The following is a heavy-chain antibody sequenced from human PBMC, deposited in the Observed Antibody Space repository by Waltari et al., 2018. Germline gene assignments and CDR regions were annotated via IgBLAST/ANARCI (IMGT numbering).Heavy chain of an antibody. V-gene: IGHV1-46*03. J-gene: IGHJ6*03. CDR3: ARDHGYSYGRNYYYYYYMDV. Sequence: QVQLVQSGAEVKKPGASVKVSCKASGYTFTSYYMHWVRQAPGQGLEWMGIINPSGGSTSYAQKFQGRVTMTRDTSTSTVYMELSSLRSEDTAVYYCARDHGYSYGRNYYYYYYMDVWGKGTTVTVSS. CDR1: GYTFTSYY. D-gene: IGHD5-18*01. CDR2: INPSGGST.